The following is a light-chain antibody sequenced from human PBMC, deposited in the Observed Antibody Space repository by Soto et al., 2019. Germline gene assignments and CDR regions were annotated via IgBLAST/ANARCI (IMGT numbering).Light chain of an antibody. J-gene: IGLJ3*02. V-gene: IGLV2-14*01. Sequence: QSALTQPASVSGSPGQSITISCTGTSSDVGGYKYVSWYQQHPGKAPKLMIYGVGNRPSGVSQRFSGSKSGNTASLTIFGLQAEDEADYYCSSYTSSNTLVFGGGTKLTVL. CDR3: SSYTSSNTLV. CDR2: GVG. CDR1: SSDVGGYKY.